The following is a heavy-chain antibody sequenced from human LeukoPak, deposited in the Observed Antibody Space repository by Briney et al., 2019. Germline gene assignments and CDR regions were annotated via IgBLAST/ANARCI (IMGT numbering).Heavy chain of an antibody. V-gene: IGHV1-69*04. CDR2: IIPILGIA. Sequence: ASVKVSCKASGGTFSSYAISWVRQAPGQGLEWMGRIIPILGIANYAQKFQGRVTITADKSTSTAYMELSSLRSEDTAVYYCSSLEATVTTDPYYYYGMDVWGQGTTVTVSS. CDR3: SSLEATVTTDPYYYYGMDV. D-gene: IGHD4-17*01. CDR1: GGTFSSYA. J-gene: IGHJ6*02.